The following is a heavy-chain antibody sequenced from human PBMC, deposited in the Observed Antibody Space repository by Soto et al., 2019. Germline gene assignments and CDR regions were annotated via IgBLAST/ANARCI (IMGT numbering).Heavy chain of an antibody. CDR1: GYTFTSYA. V-gene: IGHV1-3*01. Sequence: GPSVKVSCKASGYTFTSYAMHWVRQAPGQRLEWMGWINAGNGNTKYSQKFQGRVTITRDTSASTAYMELSSLRSEDTAVYYCARPSSKQLDFDYWGQGTLVTVSS. CDR2: INAGNGNT. J-gene: IGHJ4*02. CDR3: ARPSSKQLDFDY. D-gene: IGHD6-13*01.